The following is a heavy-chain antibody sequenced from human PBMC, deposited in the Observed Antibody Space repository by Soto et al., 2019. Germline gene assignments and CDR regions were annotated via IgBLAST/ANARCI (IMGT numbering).Heavy chain of an antibody. V-gene: IGHV1-69*01. D-gene: IGHD5-12*01. J-gene: IGHJ6*02. CDR3: ARGRGYSGYDHYYYFGMDG. Sequence: QVQLVQSGAEVKKPGSSVKVSCKASGGTFNNYPITWVRQAPGEGLEWMGGSIPIFGTANYAQKFQGRVTISVDESTSTAYMELSSLRSEDTAVYYCARGRGYSGYDHYYYFGMDGWCQVTTVTGSS. CDR2: SIPIFGTA. CDR1: GGTFNNYP.